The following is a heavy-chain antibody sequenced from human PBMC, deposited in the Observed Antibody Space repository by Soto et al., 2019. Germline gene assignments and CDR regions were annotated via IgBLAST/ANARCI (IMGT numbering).Heavy chain of an antibody. D-gene: IGHD2-15*01. CDR3: ARDRGYCSGGSCDEANWFDP. CDR1: GGTFSSYA. Sequence: QVQLVQSGAEVKKPGSSVKVSCKASGGTFSSYAISWVRQAPGQGLEWMGGIIPIFGTANYAQKFQGRVTITADESTSTAYMELSSLRSEDTAVYYCARDRGYCSGGSCDEANWFDPWGQGTLVTVSS. V-gene: IGHV1-69*01. CDR2: IIPIFGTA. J-gene: IGHJ5*02.